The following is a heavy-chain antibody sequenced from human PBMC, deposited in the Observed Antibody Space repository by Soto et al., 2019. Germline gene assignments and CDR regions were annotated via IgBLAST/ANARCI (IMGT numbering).Heavy chain of an antibody. CDR3: GRVVEDIAADPCYCDY. CDR1: GGSISHYY. J-gene: IGHJ4*01. Sequence: SETLSLTCSVSGGSISHYYWSWIRQPPGKGLEGIGYIYYSGSTNYNPSLKSRVTISVDTSKNQFSLKLSSVTAADTAVYYCGRVVEDIAADPCYCDYWGHGTLVTVSS. CDR2: IYYSGST. V-gene: IGHV4-59*08. D-gene: IGHD6-13*01.